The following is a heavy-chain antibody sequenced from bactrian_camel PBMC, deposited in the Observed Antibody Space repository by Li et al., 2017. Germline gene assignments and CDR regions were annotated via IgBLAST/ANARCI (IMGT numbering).Heavy chain of an antibody. CDR1: GYSIGRSC. CDR3: AADSRWWLRIHRDILEADFPY. CDR2: IDSDGST. D-gene: IGHD2*01. Sequence: HVQLVESGGGSVQAGSSLRLSCIASGYSIGRSCTAWFRQAPGKEREGVAAIDSDGSTRYAESVKGRFTISKDNAQNTLYLQMNNLKPEDTAMYYCAADSRWWLRIHRDILEADFPYWGQGTQVTVS. V-gene: IGHV3S55*01. J-gene: IGHJ6*01.